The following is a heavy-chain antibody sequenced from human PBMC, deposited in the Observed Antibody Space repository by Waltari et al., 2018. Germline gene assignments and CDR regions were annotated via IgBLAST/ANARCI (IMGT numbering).Heavy chain of an antibody. Sequence: QVQLVESGGGVVQPGRSLTLSCAASGFTFSSYGMHWVRQAPGKGLEWVAVISYDGSNKYYADSVKGRFTISRDNSKNTLYLQMNSLRAEDTAVYYCAKDKGSRWELLGGMDVWGQGTTVTVSS. V-gene: IGHV3-30*18. CDR1: GFTFSSYG. CDR3: AKDKGSRWELLGGMDV. J-gene: IGHJ6*02. D-gene: IGHD1-26*01. CDR2: ISYDGSNK.